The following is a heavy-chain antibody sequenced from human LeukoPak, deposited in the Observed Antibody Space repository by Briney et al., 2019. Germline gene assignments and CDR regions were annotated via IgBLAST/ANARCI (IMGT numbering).Heavy chain of an antibody. V-gene: IGHV3-23*01. CDR3: AKPTGGSGWYLDAFDI. J-gene: IGHJ3*02. CDR1: GFTFSSYA. Sequence: PGGSLRLSCAASGFTFSSYAMSWVRQAPGKGLEWVSAISGSGGSTYYADSVKGRFTISRDNSKNTLYLQMNSLRAEDTAVYYCAKPTGGSGWYLDAFDIWGQGTMVTVSS. CDR2: ISGSGGST. D-gene: IGHD6-19*01.